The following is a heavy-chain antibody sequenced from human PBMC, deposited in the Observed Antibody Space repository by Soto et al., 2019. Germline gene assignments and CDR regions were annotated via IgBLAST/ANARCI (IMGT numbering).Heavy chain of an antibody. J-gene: IGHJ4*02. Sequence: SETLSLTCAVYGGSFSGYYWSWIRQPPGKGLEWIGEINHSGSTNYNPSLKSRVTISVDTSKNQFSLKLSSVTAADTAVYYCARALAPSAYYFDYWGQGTLVTVSS. CDR1: GGSFSGYY. CDR2: INHSGST. V-gene: IGHV4-34*01. CDR3: ARALAPSAYYFDY.